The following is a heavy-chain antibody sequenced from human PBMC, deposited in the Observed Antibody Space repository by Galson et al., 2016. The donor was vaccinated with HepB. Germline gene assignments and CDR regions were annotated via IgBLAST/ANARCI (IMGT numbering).Heavy chain of an antibody. V-gene: IGHV3-43*02. Sequence: SLRLSCAASGFTCDDCAMHWVRQAPGKGLECVSLISGDGTGRHYADSVKGRFSISRDNSKNSLYLQMSSLRTEDSALYYCGILYGGFDPWGLGTLVTVSS. CDR3: GILYGGFDP. D-gene: IGHD2/OR15-2a*01. CDR1: GFTCDDCA. CDR2: ISGDGTGR. J-gene: IGHJ5*02.